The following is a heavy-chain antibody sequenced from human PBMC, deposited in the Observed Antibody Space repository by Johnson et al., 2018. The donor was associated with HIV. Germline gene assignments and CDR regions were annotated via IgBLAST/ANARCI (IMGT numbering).Heavy chain of an antibody. CDR3: AVSYCESIFAAFSL. Sequence: VLLVESGGGVVQPGRSLRLSCAASGFTFSSYALHWVRQAPGKGLEWVANIKQDGNKRYYVGSVRGRFTISRDNAENLLTLQMNSLRAEDTAVYSFAVSYCESIFAAFSLWGQVTMVPVSS. CDR2: IKQDGNKR. J-gene: IGHJ3*01. D-gene: IGHD1-26*01. CDR1: GFTFSSYA. V-gene: IGHV3-7*01.